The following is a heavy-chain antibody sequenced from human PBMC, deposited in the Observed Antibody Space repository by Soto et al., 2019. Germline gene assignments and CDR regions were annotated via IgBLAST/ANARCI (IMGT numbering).Heavy chain of an antibody. CDR1: GFTFSGSA. CDR3: TRQASGPYGN. V-gene: IGHV3-73*01. CDR2: IRSKANSYAT. Sequence: GGSLRLSCAASGFTFSGSAMHWVRQASGKGLEWVGRIRSKANSYATAYAASVKGRFTISRDDSKNTAYLQMNSLKTEDTAVYYCTRQASGPYGNWGQGTLVTVSS. J-gene: IGHJ4*02. D-gene: IGHD5-12*01.